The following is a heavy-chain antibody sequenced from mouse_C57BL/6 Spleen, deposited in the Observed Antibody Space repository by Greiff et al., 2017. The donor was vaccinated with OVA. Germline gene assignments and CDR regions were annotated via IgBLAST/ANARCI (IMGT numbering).Heavy chain of an antibody. CDR2: IYPGGGYT. J-gene: IGHJ1*03. CDR3: ATTGTSKYFDV. D-gene: IGHD4-1*02. V-gene: IGHV1-63*01. CDR1: GYTFTNYW. Sequence: QVHVKQSGAELVRPGTSVKMSCKASGYTFTNYWIGWAKQRPGHGLEWIGDIYPGGGYTNYNEKFKGKATLTADKSSSTAYMQFSSLTSEDSAIYYCATTGTSKYFDVWGTGTTVTVSS.